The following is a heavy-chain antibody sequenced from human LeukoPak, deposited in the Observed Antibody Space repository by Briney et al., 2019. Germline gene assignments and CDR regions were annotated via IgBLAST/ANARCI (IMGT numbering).Heavy chain of an antibody. CDR2: IYYSGST. CDR1: GGSISNNY. Sequence: SETLSLTCTVSGGSISNNYWSWIRQPPGKGLEWIGYIYYSGSTNYNPSLKSRVTISVDTSKNQFSLKLSSVTAADTAVYYCARYYCTTTSCLNFDYWGQGTLVTVSS. D-gene: IGHD2-2*01. CDR3: ARYYCTTTSCLNFDY. J-gene: IGHJ4*02. V-gene: IGHV4-59*01.